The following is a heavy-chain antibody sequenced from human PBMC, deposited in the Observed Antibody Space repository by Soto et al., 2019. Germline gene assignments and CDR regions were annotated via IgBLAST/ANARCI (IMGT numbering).Heavy chain of an antibody. Sequence: QVQLVESGGGVVQPGRSLRLSCAASGFTFSSYGMHWVRQAPGKGLEWVAVIWYDGSNKYYADSVKGRFTISRDNSKNTLYLQMNSLRAEDTAVYYCARDHRVRGVSYYFDYWGQGTLVTVSS. V-gene: IGHV3-33*01. CDR3: ARDHRVRGVSYYFDY. CDR2: IWYDGSNK. J-gene: IGHJ4*02. CDR1: GFTFSSYG. D-gene: IGHD3-10*01.